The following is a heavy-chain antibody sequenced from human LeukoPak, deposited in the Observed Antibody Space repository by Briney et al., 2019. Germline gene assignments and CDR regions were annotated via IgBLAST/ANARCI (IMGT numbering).Heavy chain of an antibody. CDR3: ARFTPQGYGWGGYNRFDP. CDR1: VGSISSYY. CDR2: IYYSGST. Sequence: SETLSLTCTVSVGSISSYYWNWLRQPPGKGLEWIGYIYYSGSTKFYPSLKSRVTISVDTSKNQFSLNLTSVTDADTAVYYCARFTPQGYGWGGYNRFDPWGQGTLVTVSS. J-gene: IGHJ5*02. V-gene: IGHV4-59*01. D-gene: IGHD3-16*01.